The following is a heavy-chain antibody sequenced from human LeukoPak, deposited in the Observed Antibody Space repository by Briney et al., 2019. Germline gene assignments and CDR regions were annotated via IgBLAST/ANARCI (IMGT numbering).Heavy chain of an antibody. V-gene: IGHV3-66*02. Sequence: PGGSLRLSRAASGFTVSSDYMGWVRQAPGKGLEYVSIIYSGGNTYYADSVKGRFTISRDNSKDTLYLQMNSLRAEDTAVYYCARDSHKLHSSAYFYFFDYWGQGTLVSVSS. CDR3: ARDSHKLHSSAYFYFFDY. D-gene: IGHD3-22*01. J-gene: IGHJ4*02. CDR1: GFTVSSDY. CDR2: IYSGGNT.